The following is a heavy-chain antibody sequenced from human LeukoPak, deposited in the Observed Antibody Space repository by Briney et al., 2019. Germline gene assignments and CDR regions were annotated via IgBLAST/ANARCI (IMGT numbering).Heavy chain of an antibody. CDR3: TTSQDVLRYLY. D-gene: IGHD3-9*01. CDR1: RFTFSSAW. J-gene: IGHJ4*02. V-gene: IGHV3-15*01. CDR2: IKSKTDGGTA. Sequence: GGSLRLSCAASRFTFSSAWMDWVRQAPGKGLEWVGRIKSKTDGGTAEYAAPVKGRFTISRDDSQTTVYLQMNSLKTEDTAVYYCTTSQDVLRYLYWGQGTLVTVSS.